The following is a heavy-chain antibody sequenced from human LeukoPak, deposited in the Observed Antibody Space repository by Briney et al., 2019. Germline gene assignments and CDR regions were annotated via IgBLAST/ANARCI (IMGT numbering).Heavy chain of an antibody. CDR1: GFTISSYA. Sequence: GGSLRLSCAASGFTISSYAMSWVRQAPGKGLEWASAISGSGGSTYYAASVKGRFTISRDNSKNTLSLQMNNLRAEDTAIYYCATDSYVSGSYYRLFYWGQGTLVTVSS. D-gene: IGHD3-10*01. CDR2: ISGSGGST. V-gene: IGHV3-23*01. J-gene: IGHJ4*02. CDR3: ATDSYVSGSYYRLFY.